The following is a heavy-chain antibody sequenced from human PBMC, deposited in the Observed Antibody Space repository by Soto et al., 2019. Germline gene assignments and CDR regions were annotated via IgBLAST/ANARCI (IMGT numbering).Heavy chain of an antibody. CDR2: MNPNTGNS. J-gene: IGHJ4*02. D-gene: IGHD1-1*01. Sequence: ASGKVSCKGSGYTFTSYDIYWVRQATGQGLEWMGWMNPNTGNSGYAQKFQGRVTVTSDTSINTVQMELSSLRSEDTAVYYCARRAETNGWNGFGADKYYFDFWGQGTLVTVSS. V-gene: IGHV1-8*01. CDR3: ARRAETNGWNGFGADKYYFDF. CDR1: GYTFTSYD.